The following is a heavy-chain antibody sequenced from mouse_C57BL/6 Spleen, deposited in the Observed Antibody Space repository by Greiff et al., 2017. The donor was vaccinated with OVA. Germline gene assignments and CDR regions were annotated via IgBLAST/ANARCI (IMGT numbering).Heavy chain of an antibody. V-gene: IGHV1-74*01. CDR2: IHPSDSDT. CDR1: GYTFTSYW. CDR3: AMGDYDGGAWFAY. J-gene: IGHJ3*01. Sequence: VQLQQPGAELVKPGASVKVSCKASGYTFTSYWMHWVKQRPGQGLEWIGRIHPSDSDTNYNQKFKGKATLTVDKSSSAAYMQLSSLTSEDSAVYYSAMGDYDGGAWFAYWGQGTLVTVSA. D-gene: IGHD2-4*01.